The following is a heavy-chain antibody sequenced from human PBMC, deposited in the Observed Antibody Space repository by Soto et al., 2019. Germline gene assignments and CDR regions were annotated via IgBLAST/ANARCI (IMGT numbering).Heavy chain of an antibody. CDR3: ARGPAIAAAANNWFDP. Sequence: QVQLVQSGAEVKKPGASVKVSCKASGGTFSSYTISWVRQAPGQGLEWMGRIIPILGIANYAQKFQGRVTITADKSTSTAYMELSSLRSEDTAVYYCARGPAIAAAANNWFDPWAQGSLVTVSS. J-gene: IGHJ5*02. CDR2: IIPILGIA. V-gene: IGHV1-69*02. CDR1: GGTFSSYT. D-gene: IGHD6-13*01.